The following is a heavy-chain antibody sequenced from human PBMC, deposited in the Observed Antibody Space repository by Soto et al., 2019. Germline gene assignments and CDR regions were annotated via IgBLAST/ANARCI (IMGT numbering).Heavy chain of an antibody. Sequence: SETLSLTCTVSGDSITSSKHYWSWIRQHPGKGLEWIGYIYYIGSTYYNPSLKSRVTVSLDTSKNQFSLKLSSVTAADTAVYYCARSVFPWGQGTLVTVSS. J-gene: IGHJ5*02. CDR1: GDSITSSKHY. CDR3: ARSVFP. V-gene: IGHV4-31*03. CDR2: IYYIGST.